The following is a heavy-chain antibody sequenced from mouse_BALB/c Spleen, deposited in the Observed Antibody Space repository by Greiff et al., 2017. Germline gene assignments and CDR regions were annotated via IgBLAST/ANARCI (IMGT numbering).Heavy chain of an antibody. CDR2: IYPGNSDT. D-gene: IGHD1-1*01. CDR1: GYSFTSYW. Sequence: EVQLQQSGTVLARPGASVKMSCKASGYSFTSYWMHWVKQRPGQGLEWIGAIYPGNSDTSYNQKFKGKAKLTAVTSASTAYMELSSLTNEDSAVYYCTRDAVVATEDAVDYWGQGTSVTVSS. CDR3: TRDAVVATEDAVDY. V-gene: IGHV1-5*01. J-gene: IGHJ4*01.